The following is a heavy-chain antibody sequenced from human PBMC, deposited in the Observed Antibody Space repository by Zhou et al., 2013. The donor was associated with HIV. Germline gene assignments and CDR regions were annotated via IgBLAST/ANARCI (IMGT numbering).Heavy chain of an antibody. Sequence: QVQLVQSGAEVKTPGASVKVSCKASGYTFTNYGLNWVRQAPGLGLEWMGRISIYNGKTDYEQKFQGRVTMTADTSTRTAYLEVRGLSSDDAAVYYCARGFTYGTVDFWGQGTLVTVSS. J-gene: IGHJ4*02. CDR1: GYTFTNYG. CDR3: ARGFTYGTVDF. CDR2: ISIYNGKT. D-gene: IGHD3-10*01. V-gene: IGHV1-18*04.